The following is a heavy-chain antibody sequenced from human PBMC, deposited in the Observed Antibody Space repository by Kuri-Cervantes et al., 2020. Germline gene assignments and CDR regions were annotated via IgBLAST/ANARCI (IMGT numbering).Heavy chain of an antibody. CDR3: ARDTGYCGGDCSAFDI. J-gene: IGHJ3*02. Sequence: SETLSLTCAVSGGSISSSNWWSWVRQPPGKGLEWIGEIYHSGSTNYNPSLKSRVTISVDKSKNQFSLKLSSVIAADTAVYYCARDTGYCGGDCSAFDIWGQGTMVTVSS. V-gene: IGHV4-4*02. CDR2: IYHSGST. D-gene: IGHD2-21*02. CDR1: GGSISSSNW.